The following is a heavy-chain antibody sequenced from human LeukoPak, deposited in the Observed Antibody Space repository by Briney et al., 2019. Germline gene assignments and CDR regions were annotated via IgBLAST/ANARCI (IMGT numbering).Heavy chain of an antibody. J-gene: IGHJ4*02. CDR2: IYSGGST. V-gene: IGHV3-53*01. Sequence: GGSLRLSCAVSGFTVSSTYMSWVRQAPGKGLEWVSVIYSGGSTYYADSVKGRFTISRDNSKNMLYLQMNSLRAEDTAVYYCARGRGYSGYVPFDYWGQGTLVAVSS. D-gene: IGHD5-12*01. CDR3: ARGRGYSGYVPFDY. CDR1: GFTVSSTY.